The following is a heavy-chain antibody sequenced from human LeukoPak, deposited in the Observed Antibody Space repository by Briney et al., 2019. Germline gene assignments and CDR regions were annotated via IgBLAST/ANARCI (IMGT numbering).Heavy chain of an antibody. CDR3: GRGYGGNRLVDY. CDR1: GFTFSSYW. CDR2: MNSDGSIT. D-gene: IGHD4-23*01. J-gene: IGHJ4*02. Sequence: GGSLRLSCAASGFTFSSYWMYWVRQVPGKGLVWVSRMNSDGSITTYADSVKGRFTISRDNAKNKLDLQMNSLRGEDTAVYYYGRGYGGNRLVDYWGQGTLVTVSS. V-gene: IGHV3-74*01.